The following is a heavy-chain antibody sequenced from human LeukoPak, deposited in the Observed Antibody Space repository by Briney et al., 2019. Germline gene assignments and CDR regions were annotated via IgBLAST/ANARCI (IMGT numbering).Heavy chain of an antibody. J-gene: IGHJ4*02. Sequence: GGSLRLSCAASGFTFSSYWMTWVRQAPGKGLERVANIKQDGSEKYYVDSVKGRFTISRDNAKNSLYLQMNSLRADDTAVYYCATPTAGTWHFDYWGEGTMVGVCS. D-gene: IGHD6-13*01. V-gene: IGHV3-7*01. CDR3: ATPTAGTWHFDY. CDR1: GFTFSSYW. CDR2: IKQDGSEK.